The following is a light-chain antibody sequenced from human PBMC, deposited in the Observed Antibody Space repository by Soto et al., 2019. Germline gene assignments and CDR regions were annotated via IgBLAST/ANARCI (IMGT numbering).Light chain of an antibody. J-gene: IGKJ4*01. CDR2: GAS. V-gene: IGKV3-15*01. CDR3: QHYNEWPLT. Sequence: EIVMTQSPATLSVSPGERPTLSCGPSRSFTPTVAWYQQNPGQAPRLLIFGASTRATGIPARFSGSGSGTEFILTISSLQSEDFAVYYCQHYNEWPLTFGGGTKVEIK. CDR1: RSFTPT.